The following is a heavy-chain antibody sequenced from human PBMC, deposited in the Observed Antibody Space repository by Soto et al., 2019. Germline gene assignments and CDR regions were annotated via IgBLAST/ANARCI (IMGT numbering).Heavy chain of an antibody. Sequence: PGGSLRLSCAASGCTFSSYVMHWVRQTPGKGLEWVAFISYDGNNKYYADSVKGRFTISRDNSENTLYLQMDSLRAEDTAVYYCARDDEGGSECDLGYWGQGTRVTVSS. CDR1: GCTFSSYV. D-gene: IGHD1-26*01. V-gene: IGHV3-30-3*01. CDR3: ARDDEGGSECDLGY. CDR2: ISYDGNNK. J-gene: IGHJ4*02.